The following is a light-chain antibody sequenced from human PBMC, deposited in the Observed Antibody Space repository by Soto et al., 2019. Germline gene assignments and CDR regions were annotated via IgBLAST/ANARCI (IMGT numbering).Light chain of an antibody. CDR2: AAS. CDR3: QQSYSTPVT. CDR1: QSISSY. V-gene: IGKV1-39*01. J-gene: IGKJ1*01. Sequence: DIQMTQSPSFLSASVGDRVTITCRASQSISSYLNWYQQKPGQATKLLIYAASSLQSGVPSRFSGSGSGTDFTLTISSLQPEDFATYYCQQSYSTPVTFGQGTKVEIK.